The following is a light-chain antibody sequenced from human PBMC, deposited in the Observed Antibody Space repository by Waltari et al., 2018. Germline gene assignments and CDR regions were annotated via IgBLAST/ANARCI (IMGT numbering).Light chain of an antibody. Sequence: QSVLTQPPSVSGAPAQRVTISCTGSSSNIGPGFAVHWYQQLPGTAPKPLIYGNNNRPSGVPDRFSGSKSGTSASLAITGLQAEDEADYYCQSYGSDWVFGGGTKLTVL. CDR2: GNN. J-gene: IGLJ3*02. V-gene: IGLV1-40*01. CDR3: QSYGSDWV. CDR1: SSNIGPGFA.